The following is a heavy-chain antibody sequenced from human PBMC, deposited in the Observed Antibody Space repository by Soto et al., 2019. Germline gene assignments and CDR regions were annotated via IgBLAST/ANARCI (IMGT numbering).Heavy chain of an antibody. CDR2: ISGSGGST. CDR3: AKVSLGATTITDYYYYGMDV. CDR1: GFTFSSYA. V-gene: IGHV3-23*01. D-gene: IGHD1-26*01. J-gene: IGHJ6*02. Sequence: EVQLLESGGGLVQPGGSLRLSCAASGFTFSSYAMSWVRQAPGKGLEWVSAISGSGGSTYYADSVKGRVTISRENSKNTLYLQMNSLRAEDTAVYYCAKVSLGATTITDYYYYGMDVWGQGTTVTVSS.